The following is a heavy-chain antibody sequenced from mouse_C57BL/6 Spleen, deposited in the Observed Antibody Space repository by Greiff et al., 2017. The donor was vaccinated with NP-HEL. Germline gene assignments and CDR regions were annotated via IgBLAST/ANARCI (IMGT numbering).Heavy chain of an antibody. Sequence: QVKLQQSGAELMKPGASVKLSCKATGYTFTGYWIEWVKQRPGNGLEWIGEILTGSGSTNYNEKFKGKATFTADTSSNTAYMQLSSLTTEDSAIYYCARPDSNYYSWFAYWGQGTLDTVSA. CDR3: ARPDSNYYSWFAY. V-gene: IGHV1-9*01. CDR2: ILTGSGST. J-gene: IGHJ3*01. CDR1: GYTFTGYW. D-gene: IGHD2-5*01.